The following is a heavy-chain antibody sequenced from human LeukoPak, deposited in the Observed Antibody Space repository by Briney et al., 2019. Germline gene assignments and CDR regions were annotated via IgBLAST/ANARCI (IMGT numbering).Heavy chain of an antibody. J-gene: IGHJ4*02. CDR1: GITLSNYG. CDR2: LSGSGGGT. Sequence: GGSLRLSCAVSGITLSNYGMSWVRQAPGKGLEWVAGLSGSGGGTNYADSVQGRFTISRDNPKNALYLQMNSLRAEDTAVYFCAKRGVVIRVFLVGFHKEAYYFDSWGQGALVTVSS. V-gene: IGHV3-23*01. CDR3: AKRGVVIRVFLVGFHKEAYYFDS. D-gene: IGHD3-10*01.